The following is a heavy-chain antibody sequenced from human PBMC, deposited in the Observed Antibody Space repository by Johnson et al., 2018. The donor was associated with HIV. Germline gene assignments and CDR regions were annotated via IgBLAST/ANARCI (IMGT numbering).Heavy chain of an antibody. CDR2: ISYDGSNK. V-gene: IGHV3-30*04. J-gene: IGHJ3*02. CDR3: AKKALGDVDAFDM. D-gene: IGHD2-21*02. Sequence: QVQLVESGGGVVQPGRSLRLSCAASGFTFSSYAMHWVRQAPGKGLEWVAVISYDGSNKYYADSVKGRFTISRDNSKNTLYLQMNSLRAEDTAVYYCAKKALGDVDAFDMWGQGTMVTVS. CDR1: GFTFSSYA.